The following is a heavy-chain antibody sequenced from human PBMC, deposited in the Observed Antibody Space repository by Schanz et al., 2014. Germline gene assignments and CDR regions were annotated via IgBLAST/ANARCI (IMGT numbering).Heavy chain of an antibody. D-gene: IGHD4-17*01. V-gene: IGHV1-46*01. CDR2: INPTGGST. CDR3: ARGYGDSPTDF. J-gene: IGHJ4*02. Sequence: QVQLVQSGGEVKKPGASVKVYCKASGYTFTTYYLHWVRQAPGQGLEWMGIINPTGGSTTYAEKFLGRVTMTSDTSTSTVYMELSRLSSDDMAVYYCARGYGDSPTDFWGQGTLVTVSS. CDR1: GYTFTTYY.